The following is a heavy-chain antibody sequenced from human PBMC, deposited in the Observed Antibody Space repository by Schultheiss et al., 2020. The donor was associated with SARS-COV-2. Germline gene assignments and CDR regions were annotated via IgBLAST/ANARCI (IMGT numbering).Heavy chain of an antibody. CDR2: INHSGST. V-gene: IGHV4-34*01. J-gene: IGHJ4*02. D-gene: IGHD5-18*01. Sequence: SQTLSLTCAVYGGSFSGYYWSWIRQPPGKGLEWIGEINHSGSTNYNPSLKSRVTISVDTSKNQFSLKLSSVTAADTAVYYCARNGYGYPLDYWGQGTLVTVSS. CDR3: ARNGYGYPLDY. CDR1: GGSFSGYY.